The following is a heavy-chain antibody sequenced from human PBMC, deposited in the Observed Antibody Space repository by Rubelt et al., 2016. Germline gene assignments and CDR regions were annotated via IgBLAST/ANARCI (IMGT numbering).Heavy chain of an antibody. CDR3: AKVRRPGMVASSTFDI. V-gene: IGHV1-2*06. J-gene: IGHJ3*02. CDR1: GYTFTSYY. D-gene: IGHD3-3*01. CDR2: IDPNSGAT. Sequence: QVQLVQSGAEVKKPGASVKVSCKASGYTFTSYYMHWVRQAPGQGLEWMGRIDPNSGATNYTQIFQGRVTMTRDTSVRTAYMDLGSLTSGDTAIYFCAKVRRPGMVASSTFDIWGQGTMVTVAS.